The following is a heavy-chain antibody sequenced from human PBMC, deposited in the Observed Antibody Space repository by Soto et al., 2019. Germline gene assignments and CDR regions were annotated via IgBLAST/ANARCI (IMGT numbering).Heavy chain of an antibody. Sequence: LSLTCTVAGGSISGFYWSWVRQPAGKGLEWIGRIYSSGATKYNPSLRNRVTMSVDTSTDQYSLNLASMTAADTAVYFCARGPFCGNDCYFDAWGQGTQVTVSS. J-gene: IGHJ5*02. CDR2: IYSSGAT. D-gene: IGHD2-21*02. CDR1: GGSISGFY. CDR3: ARGPFCGNDCYFDA. V-gene: IGHV4-4*07.